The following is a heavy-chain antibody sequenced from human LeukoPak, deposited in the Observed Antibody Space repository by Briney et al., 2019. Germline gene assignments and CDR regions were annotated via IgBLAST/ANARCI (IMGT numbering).Heavy chain of an antibody. CDR3: ARGHPGYCSSTSCYGPYFDY. CDR2: IIPIFGTA. D-gene: IGHD2-2*01. V-gene: IGHV1-69*13. J-gene: IGHJ4*02. Sequence: GASVKVSCKASGGTFISYAISWVRQAPGQGLEWMGGIIPIFGTANYAQKFQGRVTITADESTSTAYMELSSLRSEDTAVYYCARGHPGYCSSTSCYGPYFDYWGQGTLVTVSS. CDR1: GGTFISYA.